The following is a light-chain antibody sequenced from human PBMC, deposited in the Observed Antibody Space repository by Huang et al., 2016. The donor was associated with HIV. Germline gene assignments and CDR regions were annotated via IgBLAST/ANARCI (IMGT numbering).Light chain of an antibody. CDR1: QDIANS. Sequence: QLTQSPSSLSMSVGDRVIITCQASQDIANSLAWYQHKPGRAPKLLISAASTLESGVPSRFSGGSAGTYFTLIITNLQPDDFASYYCQQLHSYPRTFGQGTRLDI. J-gene: IGKJ5*01. CDR3: QQLHSYPRT. V-gene: IGKV1-9*01. CDR2: AAS.